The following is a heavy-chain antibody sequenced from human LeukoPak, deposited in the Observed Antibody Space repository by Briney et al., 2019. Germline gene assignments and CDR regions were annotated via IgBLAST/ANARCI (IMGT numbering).Heavy chain of an antibody. Sequence: GGSLRLSCAASGFIFSDYYMGWVRQAPGKGLEWVSYISNKGSSSTTYYADSVKGRFTISRDDAQNSLYLQMNSLRADDTAVYYCAAAPHDYGKNYYGMDVWGQGTTVTVSS. CDR2: ISNKGSSSTT. CDR3: AAAPHDYGKNYYGMDV. V-gene: IGHV3-11*01. D-gene: IGHD4-17*01. CDR1: GFIFSDYY. J-gene: IGHJ6*02.